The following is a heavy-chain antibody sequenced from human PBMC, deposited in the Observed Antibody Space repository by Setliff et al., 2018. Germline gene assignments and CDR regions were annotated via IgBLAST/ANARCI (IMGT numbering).Heavy chain of an antibody. CDR2: VYTNGGS. J-gene: IGHJ6*03. CDR3: ARANKKLDYYYYYYMDV. CDR1: GGSISSGSYY. V-gene: IGHV4-61*02. Sequence: SETLSLTCTVSGGSISSGSYYWSWIRHPAGKGLEWIGRVYTNGGSDYNPFLKSRVSISLDTSKNQFSLKLISATAADTAVYYCARANKKLDYYYYYYMDVWGKGTTVTVSS. D-gene: IGHD1-1*01.